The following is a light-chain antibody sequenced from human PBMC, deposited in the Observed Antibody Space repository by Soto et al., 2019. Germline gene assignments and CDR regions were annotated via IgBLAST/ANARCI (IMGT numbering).Light chain of an antibody. CDR2: SNN. CDR1: SSNIGSNT. Sequence: QSVLTQPPSASGTPGQRVTISCSGSSSNIGSNTVNWYQQLPGTAPKLLIYSNNQRPSGVPDRFSGSKSVTSASLAISGLQSEDEADYYCAAWDDSLNGHVVFGGGTKRTVL. V-gene: IGLV1-44*01. J-gene: IGLJ2*01. CDR3: AAWDDSLNGHVV.